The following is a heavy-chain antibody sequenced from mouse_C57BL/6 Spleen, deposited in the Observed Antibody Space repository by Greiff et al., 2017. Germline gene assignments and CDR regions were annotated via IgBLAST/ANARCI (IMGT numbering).Heavy chain of an antibody. CDR3: ERDYYGSSPYAMDY. J-gene: IGHJ4*01. CDR2: IDPNSGGT. D-gene: IGHD1-1*01. Sequence: QVQLQQPGAELVKPGASVKLSCKASGYTFTSYWMHWVKQRPGRGLEWIGRIDPNSGGTKYNEKFKSKATLTVDKPSRTAYMQLSCLTSEDSAVYYCERDYYGSSPYAMDYWGQGTSVTVSS. V-gene: IGHV1-72*01. CDR1: GYTFTSYW.